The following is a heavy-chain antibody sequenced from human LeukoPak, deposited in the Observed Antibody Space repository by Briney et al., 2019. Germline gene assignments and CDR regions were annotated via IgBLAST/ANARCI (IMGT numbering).Heavy chain of an antibody. CDR3: AREPDYDFWSGYYASYPEPIDY. D-gene: IGHD3-3*01. J-gene: IGHJ4*02. Sequence: GGSLRLSCAASGFTFSSYAMSWVRQAPGKGLEWVSAISGSGGSTYCADSVKGRFTISRDNAKNSLYLQMNSLRAEDTAVYYCAREPDYDFWSGYYASYPEPIDYWGQGTLVTVSS. CDR1: GFTFSSYA. CDR2: ISGSGGST. V-gene: IGHV3-23*01.